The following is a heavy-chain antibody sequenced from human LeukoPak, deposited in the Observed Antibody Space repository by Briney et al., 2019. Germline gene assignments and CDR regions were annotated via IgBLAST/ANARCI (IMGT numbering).Heavy chain of an antibody. Sequence: SVKVSCKASGGTFSSYAISWVRQAPGQGLEWMGGIIPIFGTANYAQKFQGRVTITADEFTSTAYMELSSLRSEDTAVYYCATLKVEYDFWSGSPVYFDYWGQGTLVTVSS. CDR2: IIPIFGTA. CDR3: ATLKVEYDFWSGSPVYFDY. D-gene: IGHD3-3*01. V-gene: IGHV1-69*13. CDR1: GGTFSSYA. J-gene: IGHJ4*02.